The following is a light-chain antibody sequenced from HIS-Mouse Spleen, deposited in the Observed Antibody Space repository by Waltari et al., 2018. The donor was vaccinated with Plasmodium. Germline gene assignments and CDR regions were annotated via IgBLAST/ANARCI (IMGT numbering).Light chain of an antibody. V-gene: IGLV2-23*03. J-gene: IGLJ3*02. CDR1: SRDVGSCKL. CDR2: EGS. Sequence: QSALTQPASVSGSPGQSITLSSTGTSRDVGSCKLFSWYQQHPGKAPKLMIYEGSKRPSGVSNRFSGSKSGNTASLTISGLQAEDEADYYCCSYAGSSTFVFGGGTKLTVL. CDR3: CSYAGSSTFV.